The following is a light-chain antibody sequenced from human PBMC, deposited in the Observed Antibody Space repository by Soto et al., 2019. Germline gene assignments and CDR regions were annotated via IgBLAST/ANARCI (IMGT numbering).Light chain of an antibody. CDR3: QHLNAFPLT. CDR2: GGS. J-gene: IGKJ4*01. CDR1: QAINSY. Sequence: IPLTQSPSSLSASVGDRVTITCRASQAINSYLAGYQQEPGKAPKLLIYGGSTLQSGVPSRFSGSGSGTDFTLTISSLQSEDFATYYCQHLNAFPLTFGGGTKVEI. V-gene: IGKV1-9*01.